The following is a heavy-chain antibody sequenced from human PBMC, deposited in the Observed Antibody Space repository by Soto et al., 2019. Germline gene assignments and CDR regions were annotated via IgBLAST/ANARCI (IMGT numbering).Heavy chain of an antibody. CDR3: ARGDREDIAVVVGVWPGEYGVDV. J-gene: IGHJ6*02. CDR2: ISHDGSNK. V-gene: IGHV3-30-3*01. D-gene: IGHD2-15*01. Sequence: QVQLVESGGGVVQPGRSLRLSCAASGFTFRNYAMHWVRQAPGKGLECVAVISHDGSNKFYRDYVKGRFTIARDNSKNTLYLHINSLRYEDTAVYYCARGDREDIAVVVGVWPGEYGVDVWGQGTTVTVSS. CDR1: GFTFRNYA.